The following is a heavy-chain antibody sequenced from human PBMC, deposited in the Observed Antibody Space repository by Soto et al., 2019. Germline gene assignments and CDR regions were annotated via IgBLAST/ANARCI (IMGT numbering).Heavy chain of an antibody. CDR3: ARRLYYDSSGFEGGGMDV. CDR2: IYYSGST. V-gene: IGHV4-39*01. CDR1: GGSISSSSYY. Sequence: PSETLSLTCTVSGGSISSSSYYGGWIRQPPGKGLEWIGSIYYSGSTYYNPSLKSRVTISVDTSKNQFSLKLSSVTAADTAVYYCARRLYYDSSGFEGGGMDVWGQGTTVTVSS. D-gene: IGHD3-22*01. J-gene: IGHJ6*02.